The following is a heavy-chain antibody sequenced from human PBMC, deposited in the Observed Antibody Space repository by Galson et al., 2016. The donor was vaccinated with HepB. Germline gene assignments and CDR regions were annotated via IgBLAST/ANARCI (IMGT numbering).Heavy chain of an antibody. V-gene: IGHV1-2*02. D-gene: IGHD3-16*02. J-gene: IGHJ4*02. CDR3: ARGYYRLRTTYIYLFDN. CDR1: GYTFTGYY. CDR2: INPNSGGT. Sequence: SVKVSCKASGYTFTGYYMHWVRQAPGQGLEWMGWINPNSGGTNYAQKFLGRVTLTRDMSISTVHMELTRLRSDDTAVYYCARGYYRLRTTYIYLFDNWGQGTLVTVSS.